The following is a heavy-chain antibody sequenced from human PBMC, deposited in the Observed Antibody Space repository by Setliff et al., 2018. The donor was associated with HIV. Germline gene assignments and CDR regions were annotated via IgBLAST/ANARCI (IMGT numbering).Heavy chain of an antibody. Sequence: GESLKISCAGSGFTFSYAEMSWVRQAPGKGLEWVGRIKSETDGGTSEYAAPVKGRFTILRDDSQMTLYLQMDSLKTDDTALYYCTHRIYSSGYDSAFDIWGQGTMVTVSS. CDR2: IKSETDGGTS. V-gene: IGHV3-15*01. J-gene: IGHJ3*02. CDR3: THRIYSSGYDSAFDI. CDR1: GFTFSYAE. D-gene: IGHD3-22*01.